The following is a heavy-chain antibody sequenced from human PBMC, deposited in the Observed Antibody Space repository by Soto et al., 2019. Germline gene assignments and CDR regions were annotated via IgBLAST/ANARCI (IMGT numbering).Heavy chain of an antibody. J-gene: IGHJ6*02. CDR1: GFTFSSYG. CDR2: IWYDGSNK. CDR3: ARDRQGQLGGYYYYYYGMDV. V-gene: IGHV3-33*01. D-gene: IGHD6-13*01. Sequence: PGGSLRLSCAASGFTFSSYGMHWVRQAPGKGLEWVAVIWYDGSNKYYADSVKGRFTISRDNSKNTLYLQMNSLRAEDTAVYYCARDRQGQLGGYYYYYYGMDVWGQGTTVTVSS.